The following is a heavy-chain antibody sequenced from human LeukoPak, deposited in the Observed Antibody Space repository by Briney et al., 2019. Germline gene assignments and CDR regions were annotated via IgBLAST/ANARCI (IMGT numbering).Heavy chain of an antibody. CDR2: IYYSGST. J-gene: IGHJ4*02. CDR3: AKGPVGTILKSCSFDY. V-gene: IGHV4-59*01. D-gene: IGHD5-12*01. Sequence: SETLSLTCTVSGGSISSYYWSWIRQPPGKGLEWIGYIYYSGSTNYNPSLKSRVTISVDTSKNQFSLKLSSVTAADTAVYYCAKGPVGTILKSCSFDYWGQGTLVTVSS. CDR1: GGSISSYY.